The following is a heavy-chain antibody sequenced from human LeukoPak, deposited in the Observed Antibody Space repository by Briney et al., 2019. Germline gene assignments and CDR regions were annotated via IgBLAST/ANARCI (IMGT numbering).Heavy chain of an antibody. CDR3: ARDIVPRFLEWLLLRDAFDI. CDR2: ISSSSSYI. V-gene: IGHV3-21*01. J-gene: IGHJ3*02. Sequence: PGGPLRLSCAASGFTFSSYSMNWVRQAPGKGLEWVSSISSSSSYIYYADSVKGRFTISRDNAKNSLYLQMNSLRAEDTAVYYRARDIVPRFLEWLLLRDAFDIWGQGTMVTVSS. D-gene: IGHD3-3*01. CDR1: GFTFSSYS.